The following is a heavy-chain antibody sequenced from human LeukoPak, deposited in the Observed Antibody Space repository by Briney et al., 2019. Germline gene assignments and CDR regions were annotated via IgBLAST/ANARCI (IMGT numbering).Heavy chain of an antibody. CDR3: ARGPLGSGWYVADWYFGL. CDR1: GSSVNHYY. V-gene: IGHV4-4*07. CDR2: IYTNGAT. Sequence: ASETLSLTCTVSGSSVNHYYWNWLRQPPGKGLEWIGRIYTNGATNYNPSLKSRVTMSIDTSKNQFSLKSKSVTAADTAVYYCARGPLGSGWYVADWYFGLWGRGALVTVSS. D-gene: IGHD6-19*01. J-gene: IGHJ2*01.